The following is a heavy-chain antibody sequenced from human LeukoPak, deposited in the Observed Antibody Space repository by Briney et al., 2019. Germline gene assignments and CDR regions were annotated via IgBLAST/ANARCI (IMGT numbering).Heavy chain of an antibody. CDR2: ISYDGSNK. V-gene: IGHV3-30-3*01. D-gene: IGHD6-19*01. J-gene: IGHJ4*02. CDR1: GFTFSSYA. Sequence: GGSLRLSCAASGFTFSSYAMSWVRQAPGKGLEWVAVISYDGSNKYYADSVKGRFTISRDNSKNTLYLQMNSLRAEDTAVYYCAASSLIAVAGTDYWGQGTLVTVSS. CDR3: AASSLIAVAGTDY.